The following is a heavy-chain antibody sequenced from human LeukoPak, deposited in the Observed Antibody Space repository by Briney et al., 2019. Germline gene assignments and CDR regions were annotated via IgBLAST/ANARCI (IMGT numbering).Heavy chain of an antibody. V-gene: IGHV1-58*01. D-gene: IGHD3-22*01. CDR2: IVVGSGNT. CDR3: AASPDYYDSSGYSYYFDY. Sequence: TSVKVSCKASGFTFTSSAVQWVRQARGQRLEWIGWIVVGSGNTNYAQKFQERVTITRDMSTSTAYMELNSLRSEDTAVYYCAASPDYYDSSGYSYYFDYWGQGTLATVSS. CDR1: GFTFTSSA. J-gene: IGHJ4*02.